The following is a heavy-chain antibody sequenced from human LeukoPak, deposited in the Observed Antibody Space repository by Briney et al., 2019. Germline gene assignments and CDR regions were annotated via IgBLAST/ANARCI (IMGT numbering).Heavy chain of an antibody. CDR3: ARGLTTSGYYYSFDY. J-gene: IGHJ4*02. CDR1: GFTFSSFE. V-gene: IGHV3-48*03. Sequence: GGSLRLSCAASGFTFSSFEMNRVRQAPGKGLEWVSYISSSGSTIYYADSVKGRFTISRDNAKSSLSLQMNSLRAEDTAVYYCARGLTTSGYYYSFDYWGQGTLVTVSS. CDR2: ISSSGSTI. D-gene: IGHD3-22*01.